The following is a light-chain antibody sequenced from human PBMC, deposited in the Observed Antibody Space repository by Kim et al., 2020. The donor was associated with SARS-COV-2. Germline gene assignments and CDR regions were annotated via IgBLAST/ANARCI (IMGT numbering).Light chain of an antibody. J-gene: IGLJ1*01. CDR3: AAWDDSLNGYV. CDR2: KSN. CDR1: SSSIGRYT. Sequence: GQSVTISCSGSSSSIGRYTVNWYQKLPGKAPTLVMYKSNQRPSGVPDRVSGSKSGTSAALAISGLQSEEEADYYCAAWDDSLNGYVFGTGTKVTVL. V-gene: IGLV1-44*01.